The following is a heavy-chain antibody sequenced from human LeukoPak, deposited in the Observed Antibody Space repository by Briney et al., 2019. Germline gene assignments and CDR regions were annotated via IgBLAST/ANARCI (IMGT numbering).Heavy chain of an antibody. J-gene: IGHJ4*02. CDR2: IYYSGST. CDR3: ARVPSGWRNYYFDY. Sequence: PSETLSLTCTVSGGSISSYYWGWIRQPPGKGLEWIGYIYYSGSTNYNPSLKSRVTISVDTSKNQFSLKLSSVTAADTAVYYCARVPSGWRNYYFDYWGQGTLVTVSS. V-gene: IGHV4-59*01. D-gene: IGHD6-19*01. CDR1: GGSISSYY.